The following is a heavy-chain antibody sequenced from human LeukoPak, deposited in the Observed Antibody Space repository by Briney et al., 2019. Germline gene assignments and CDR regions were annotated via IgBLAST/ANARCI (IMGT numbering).Heavy chain of an antibody. D-gene: IGHD4-17*01. CDR3: ARRAGEYSHPYDY. V-gene: IGHV3-53*01. CDR1: GFTVSSNS. Sequence: GGSLRLSCTVPGFTVSSNSMTWVRQAPGKGLEWVSFIYSGGNTHYSDSVKGRFTISRDNSKNTVYLQMNSLRAEDTAVYYCARRAGEYSHPYDYWGQGTLVTVSS. CDR2: IYSGGNT. J-gene: IGHJ4*02.